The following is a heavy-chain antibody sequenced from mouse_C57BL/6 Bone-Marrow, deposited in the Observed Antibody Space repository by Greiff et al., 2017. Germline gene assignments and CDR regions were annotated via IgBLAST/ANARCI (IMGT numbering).Heavy chain of an antibody. D-gene: IGHD1-1*01. CDR2: IDPSDSYT. CDR3: AREGYYGSSAFDY. V-gene: IGHV1-69*01. Sequence: QVQLQQPGAELVMPGASVKLSCKASGYTFTSYWMHWVKQRPGQGLEWIGEIDPSDSYTNYNQKFKGKSTLTVDKSSSTAYMQLSSLTSEDSAVYDCAREGYYGSSAFDYWGQGTTLTVSS. J-gene: IGHJ2*01. CDR1: GYTFTSYW.